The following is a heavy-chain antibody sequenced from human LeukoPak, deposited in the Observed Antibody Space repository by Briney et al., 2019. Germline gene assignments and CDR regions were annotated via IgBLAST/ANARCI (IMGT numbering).Heavy chain of an antibody. CDR2: INTDNGNT. Sequence: ASVKVSCKASGYIFNTYGISWVRQAPGQRPEWMGWINTDNGNTKYAQKFQGRVTMTTDTSTSTAYMELSSLRSDDTAVYYSARKGCTGDCYRFDPWGQGTLVTVSS. CDR1: GYIFNTYG. V-gene: IGHV1-18*01. CDR3: ARKGCTGDCYRFDP. D-gene: IGHD2-21*02. J-gene: IGHJ5*02.